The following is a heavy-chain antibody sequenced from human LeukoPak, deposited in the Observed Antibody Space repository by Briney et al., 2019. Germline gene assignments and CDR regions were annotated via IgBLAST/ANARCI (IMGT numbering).Heavy chain of an antibody. J-gene: IGHJ4*02. V-gene: IGHV3-23*01. CDR3: ARSWYYYDSSGYSAFDY. CDR1: GFTFSSYA. D-gene: IGHD3-22*01. Sequence: GGSLRLSCAASGFTFSSYAMSWVRQAPGKGLEWVSAISGSGGSTYYADSVKGRFTISRDNSKNTLYLQMNSLRAEDTAVYYCARSWYYYDSSGYSAFDYWGQGTLVTVSS. CDR2: ISGSGGST.